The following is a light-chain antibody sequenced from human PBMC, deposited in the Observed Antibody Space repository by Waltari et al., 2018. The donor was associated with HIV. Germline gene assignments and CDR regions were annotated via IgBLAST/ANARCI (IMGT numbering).Light chain of an antibody. Sequence: QSALTQPASVSGSLGQSITFSCTGTSSDIGSYNYVSWYQQHPDKAPKIIIYDVTNRPSGVSNRFSGSKSGNTASLTISGLQAEDEADYYCTSFTSSSAWVFGGGTMLTVL. CDR2: DVT. CDR3: TSFTSSSAWV. V-gene: IGLV2-14*03. CDR1: SSDIGSYNY. J-gene: IGLJ3*02.